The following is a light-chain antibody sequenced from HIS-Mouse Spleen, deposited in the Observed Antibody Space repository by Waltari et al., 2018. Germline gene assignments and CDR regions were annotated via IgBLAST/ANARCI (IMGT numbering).Light chain of an antibody. CDR2: GAS. CDR1: QSVSSSY. J-gene: IGKJ4*01. CDR3: QQYGSSPLT. Sequence: EIVLTQSPGTLSLSPGERATLSCRASQSVSSSYLAWYQQKPGQDPRLFIYGASSRATGIPDRFSGSGSGTDFTLTISRLEPEDFAVYYCQQYGSSPLTFGGGTKVEIK. V-gene: IGKV3-20*01.